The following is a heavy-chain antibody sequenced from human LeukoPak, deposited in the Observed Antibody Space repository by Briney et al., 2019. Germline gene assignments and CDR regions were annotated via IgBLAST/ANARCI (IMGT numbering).Heavy chain of an antibody. CDR1: GYTFTGYY. D-gene: IGHD4-23*01. Sequence: ASVKVSCKASGYTFTGYYMHWVRQAPGQGLEWMGWINPNSGGTNYAQKFQGRVTMTRNTSISTAYMELSSLRSEDTAVYYCARSGGNGRRSYYYYMDVWGKGTTVTISS. V-gene: IGHV1-2*02. CDR2: INPNSGGT. CDR3: ARSGGNGRRSYYYYMDV. J-gene: IGHJ6*03.